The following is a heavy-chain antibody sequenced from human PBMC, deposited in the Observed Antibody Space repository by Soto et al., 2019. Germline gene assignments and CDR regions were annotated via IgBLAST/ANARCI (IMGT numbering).Heavy chain of an antibody. CDR1: GFTFYKFW. Sequence: EVQVVESGGGLVQPGGSLRLSCAASGFTFYKFWMHWVRQAPGKGLVWVSRIYSDESTTSYADSVKGRFTVSRDNARNTLYLQMNSLRDEDTAVYYCVTSLMAGTNYWGQGTLFTVSS. CDR2: IYSDESTT. D-gene: IGHD6-19*01. J-gene: IGHJ4*02. CDR3: VTSLMAGTNY. V-gene: IGHV3-74*01.